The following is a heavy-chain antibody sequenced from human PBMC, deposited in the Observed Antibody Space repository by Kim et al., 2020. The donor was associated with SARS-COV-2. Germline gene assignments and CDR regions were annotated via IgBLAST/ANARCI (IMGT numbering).Heavy chain of an antibody. J-gene: IGHJ6*02. CDR1: GFTLTNAY. V-gene: IGHV3-15*01. CDR3: QSFVSASYGVDV. D-gene: IGHD3-16*01. Sequence: GGSLRLSCAASGFTLTNAYMSWVLQAPGKGLEWVGLIKSKTDGGTAHYAAPVKGRFTISRDDSKNTLYLQMNSLKAEVTAVYYCQSFVSASYGVDVWGQGTTVTVSS. CDR2: IKSKTDGGTA.